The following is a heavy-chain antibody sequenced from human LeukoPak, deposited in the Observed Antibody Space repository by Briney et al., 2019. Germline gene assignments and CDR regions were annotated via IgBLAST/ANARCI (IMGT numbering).Heavy chain of an antibody. D-gene: IGHD1-26*01. CDR1: GFTFGDYA. CDR2: IRSKAYGGTT. CDR3: TRATYSGNYYCDY. V-gene: IGHV3-49*03. Sequence: GGSLRLSCTASGFTFGDYAMSWFRQAPGKGLEWVGFIRSKAYGGTTDYAASVKGRFTVSRDDSKSIAYLQMNSLKIEDTAVYYRTRATYSGNYYCDYWGQGTLVTVSS. J-gene: IGHJ4*02.